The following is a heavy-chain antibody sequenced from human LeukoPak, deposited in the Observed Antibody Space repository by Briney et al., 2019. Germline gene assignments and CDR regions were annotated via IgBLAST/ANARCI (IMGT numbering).Heavy chain of an antibody. CDR2: INGSGAST. CDR1: GFTFSSYA. CDR3: AKGSYYDSSGHFFDY. V-gene: IGHV3-23*01. J-gene: IGHJ4*02. D-gene: IGHD3-22*01. Sequence: GGYLRLSCAASGFTFSSYAMSWVRQAPGKGLEWVSAINGSGASTYYADSVKGRFTISRDNSKNTLYLQMNSLRAEDTAVYYCAKGSYYDSSGHFFDYWGQGTLVTLSS.